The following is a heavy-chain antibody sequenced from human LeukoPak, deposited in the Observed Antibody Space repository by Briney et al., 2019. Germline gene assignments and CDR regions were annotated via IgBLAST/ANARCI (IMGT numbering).Heavy chain of an antibody. V-gene: IGHV4-59*08. CDR3: ARHRLTTVTTNWFDP. D-gene: IGHD4-17*01. CDR2: IYYSGST. J-gene: IGHJ5*02. Sequence: SETLSLTCTVSGGSISSYYWSWIRQPPGKGLEWTGYIYYSGSTNYNPSLKSRVTISVDTSKNQFSLKLSSVTAADTAVYYCARHRLTTVTTNWFDPWGQGTLVTVSS. CDR1: GGSISSYY.